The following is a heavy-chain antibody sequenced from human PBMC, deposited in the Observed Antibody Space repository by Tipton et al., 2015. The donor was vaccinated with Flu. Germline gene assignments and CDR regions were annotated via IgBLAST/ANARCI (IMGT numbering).Heavy chain of an antibody. J-gene: IGHJ4*02. Sequence: TLSLTCTVSGGSISSYYWSWIRQPAGKGLEWIGRIYTSGSTNYNPSLKSRVTISVDTSKNQFSLKLSSVTAADTAVYYCARAPAHIAAAYYFDYWGQGTLVTVSS. CDR2: IYTSGST. CDR3: ARAPAHIAAAYYFDY. D-gene: IGHD6-13*01. CDR1: GGSISSYY. V-gene: IGHV4-4*07.